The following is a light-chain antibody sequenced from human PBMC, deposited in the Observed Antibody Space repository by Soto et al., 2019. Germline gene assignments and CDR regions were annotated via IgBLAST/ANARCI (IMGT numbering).Light chain of an antibody. CDR2: EVN. CDR3: SSYAGSSNV. Sequence: LTQPPPASGSPRQSGDISCTGPSSDGGGYNYVSWSQQHPGKAPKLMIYEVNKRPSGVPARFSGSTSGNTSSLTVPGLQAEDEADYSCSSYAGSSNVFGSGTKVTV. J-gene: IGLJ1*01. V-gene: IGLV2-8*01. CDR1: SSDGGGYNY.